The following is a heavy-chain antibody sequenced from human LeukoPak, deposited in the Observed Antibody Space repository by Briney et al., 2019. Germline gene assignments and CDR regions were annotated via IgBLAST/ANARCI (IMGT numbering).Heavy chain of an antibody. Sequence: GRSLRLSCAASGFTFSSYGMHWVRQAPGKGLEWVAVIWYDGSNKYYADSVKGRFTISRDNSKNTLYLQMNSLRAEDTAVYYCARSVATTTARYFDWIQPADYWGQGTLVTVSS. CDR3: ARSVATTTARYFDWIQPADY. CDR1: GFTFSSYG. CDR2: IWYDGSNK. J-gene: IGHJ4*02. V-gene: IGHV3-33*01. D-gene: IGHD3-9*01.